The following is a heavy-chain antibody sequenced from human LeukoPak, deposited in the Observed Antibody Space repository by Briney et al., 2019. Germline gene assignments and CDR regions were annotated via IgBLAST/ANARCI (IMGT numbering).Heavy chain of an antibody. CDR1: GFTFSSYA. CDR2: ISYDGSNK. J-gene: IGHJ4*02. CDR3: TTLAPLEWLLYANDY. D-gene: IGHD3-3*01. Sequence: GGSLRLSCAASGFTFSSYAMHWVRQAPGKGLEWVAVISYDGSNKYYADSVKGRFTISRDNSKNTLYLQMNSLRAEDTAVYYCTTLAPLEWLLYANDYWGQGTLVTVSS. V-gene: IGHV3-30-3*01.